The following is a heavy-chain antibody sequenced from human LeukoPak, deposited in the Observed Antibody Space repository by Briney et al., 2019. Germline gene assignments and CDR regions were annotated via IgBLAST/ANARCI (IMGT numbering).Heavy chain of an antibody. Sequence: SETLSLTCTVSGDSISGINYYWGWSRQPPGKGLEWSGNIYYSGSTYYNPSLKSRVTISVDTSKNQFSLKLSSVTAADTAVYYCARLNIVVLQAAIEGYFDYWRQGTLVTVSS. D-gene: IGHD2-2*02. CDR1: GDSISGINYY. V-gene: IGHV4-39*01. CDR3: ARLNIVVLQAAIEGYFDY. J-gene: IGHJ4*02. CDR2: IYYSGST.